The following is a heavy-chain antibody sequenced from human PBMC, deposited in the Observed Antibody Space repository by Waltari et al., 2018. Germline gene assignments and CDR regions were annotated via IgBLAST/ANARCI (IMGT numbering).Heavy chain of an antibody. CDR3: VRIPAGGYYYMDV. Sequence: QLQLLESGPGLVKPSETLSLTCTVSGDSIATNSNYWGWVRQPPGPGLEGSGPVHYSAGTYFSPSLKSRVAIGVDTSNNLLSLTLSSVTAADTAVYYCVRIPAGGYYYMDVWGKGTTVTVSS. J-gene: IGHJ6*03. CDR1: GDSIATNSNY. V-gene: IGHV4-39*02. D-gene: IGHD3-10*01. CDR2: VHYSAGT.